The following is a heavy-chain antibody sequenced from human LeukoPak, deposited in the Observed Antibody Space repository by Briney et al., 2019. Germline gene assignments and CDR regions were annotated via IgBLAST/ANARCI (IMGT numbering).Heavy chain of an antibody. D-gene: IGHD5-24*01. Sequence: SQTLSLTCDISGDSVSSNSAAWNCIRQSPLRGLEWLGRTYYRSKWYNDYAVSVKSRITINPDTSKNQFSLQLNSVTPEDTAVYYCSRGAPVGSSREFDYWGQGTLVTVSS. CDR1: GDSVSSNSAA. CDR3: SRGAPVGSSREFDY. CDR2: TYYRSKWYN. V-gene: IGHV6-1*01. J-gene: IGHJ4*02.